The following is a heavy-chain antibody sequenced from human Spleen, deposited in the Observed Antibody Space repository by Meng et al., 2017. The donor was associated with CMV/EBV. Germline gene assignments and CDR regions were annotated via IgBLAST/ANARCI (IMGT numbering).Heavy chain of an antibody. CDR2: ISSSGSTI. CDR3: ARRGGVFGSPDY. CDR1: GFTFSDHY. V-gene: IGHV3-11*04. J-gene: IGHJ4*02. D-gene: IGHD3-10*01. Sequence: SCAASGFTFSDHYMSWIRQAPGQGLEWVSYISSSGSTINYADSVKGRFTISRDNAKNSLYLQMNSLRAEDTAVYYCARRGGVFGSPDYWGQGNLVTVSS.